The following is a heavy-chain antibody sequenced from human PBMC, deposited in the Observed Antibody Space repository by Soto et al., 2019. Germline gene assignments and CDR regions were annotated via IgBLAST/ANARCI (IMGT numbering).Heavy chain of an antibody. V-gene: IGHV3-30*18. CDR1: GFTFSSYG. J-gene: IGHJ4*02. D-gene: IGHD5-12*01. CDR2: ISYDGSNK. CDR3: AKDKLSINSGYDYWGLTLDY. Sequence: QVQLVESGGGVVQPGRSLRLSCAASGFTFSSYGMHWVRQAPGKGLEWVAVISYDGSNKYYADSVKGRFTISRDNSKNTLYLQMNSLRAEDTAVYYCAKDKLSINSGYDYWGLTLDYWGQGTLVTVSS.